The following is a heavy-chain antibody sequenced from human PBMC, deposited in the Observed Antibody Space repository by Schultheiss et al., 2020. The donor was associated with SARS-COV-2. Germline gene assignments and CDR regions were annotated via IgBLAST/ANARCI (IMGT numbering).Heavy chain of an antibody. CDR2: IWYDGSNK. Sequence: GGSLRLSCAASGFTFSSYGMHWVRQAPGKGLEWVAVIWYDGSNKYYVDSVKGRFTISRDNSKNTLYLQMNSLRAEDTAVYYCARDQPLYCSGGSCYPYDYWGQGTLVTVSS. J-gene: IGHJ4*02. V-gene: IGHV3-33*08. D-gene: IGHD2-15*01. CDR1: GFTFSSYG. CDR3: ARDQPLYCSGGSCYPYDY.